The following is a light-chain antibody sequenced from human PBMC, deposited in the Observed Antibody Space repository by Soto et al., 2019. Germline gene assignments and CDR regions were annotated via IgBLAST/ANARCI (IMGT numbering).Light chain of an antibody. Sequence: QSALTQPASVSGSPGQSITISCTGTSSDVGSYNYVSWYQQHLGKAPRLMIYDVSNRPSGVSNRFSGSKSANTASLTISGLQAEDEADYYCSSYASSRTVVFGGGTQLTVL. CDR2: DVS. CDR3: SSYASSRTVV. CDR1: SSDVGSYNY. V-gene: IGLV2-14*01. J-gene: IGLJ2*01.